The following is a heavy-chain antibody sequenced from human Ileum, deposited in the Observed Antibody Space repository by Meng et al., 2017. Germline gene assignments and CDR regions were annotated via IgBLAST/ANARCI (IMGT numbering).Heavy chain of an antibody. CDR1: GFTFTNYW. CDR3: ARDLGLPTTGTEFLY. CDR2: ISPDGSHK. D-gene: IGHD1-1*01. J-gene: IGHJ4*02. Sequence: GESLKISCAASGFTFTNYWMSWVRQAPGKGLEWVANISPDGSHKVYVDSVRGRFTISRDNAENSLYLQMNSLRPEDAAVYYCARDLGLPTTGTEFLYWGQGTLVTVSS. V-gene: IGHV3-7*01.